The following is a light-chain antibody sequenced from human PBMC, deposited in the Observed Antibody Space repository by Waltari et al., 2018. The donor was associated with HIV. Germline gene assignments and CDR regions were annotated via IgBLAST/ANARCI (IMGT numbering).Light chain of an antibody. J-gene: IGKJ1*01. CDR1: QSISNY. Sequence: DIQMTQSLSSLSASVGDRVTITCRASQSISNYLNWYQQKPGKAPKLLMYAASSLQSGVPSRFSGSGSGTDFTLTISSLQPEDFATYYCQQSYSTPRTFGQGTKVEFK. CDR3: QQSYSTPRT. CDR2: AAS. V-gene: IGKV1-39*01.